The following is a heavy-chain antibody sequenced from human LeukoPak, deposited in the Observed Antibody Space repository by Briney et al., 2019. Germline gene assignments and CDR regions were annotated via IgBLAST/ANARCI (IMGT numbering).Heavy chain of an antibody. CDR3: AEEGENYAFDI. V-gene: IGHV3-23*01. J-gene: IGHJ3*02. D-gene: IGHD2-21*01. CDR1: GFTFSNYA. Sequence: GGSLRLSCAASGFTFSNYAMTWVRQAPGKGLEWVSAISGSGGSTYYADSVKGRFTTSRDNSKNTLYLQMNSLRAEDTAIYYCAEEGENYAFDIWGQGTMVTVSS. CDR2: ISGSGGST.